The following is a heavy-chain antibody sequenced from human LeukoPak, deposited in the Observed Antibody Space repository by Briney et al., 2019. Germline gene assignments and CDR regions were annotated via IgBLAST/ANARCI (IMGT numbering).Heavy chain of an antibody. Sequence: ASVKVSCMASGYTFTSYYMHWVRQAPGQGLEWMGIINPSGGSTSYAQKFQGRVTMTRDTSTSTVYMELSSLRSEDTAVYYCARYGGSYVLAFDIWGQGTMVTVSS. V-gene: IGHV1-46*01. CDR3: ARYGGSYVLAFDI. D-gene: IGHD1-26*01. J-gene: IGHJ3*02. CDR2: INPSGGST. CDR1: GYTFTSYY.